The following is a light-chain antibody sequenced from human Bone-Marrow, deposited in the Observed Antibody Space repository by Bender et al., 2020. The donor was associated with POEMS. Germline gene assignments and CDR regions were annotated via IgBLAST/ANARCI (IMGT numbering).Light chain of an antibody. CDR3: QVWDSTSDHRV. J-gene: IGLJ3*02. Sequence: SYALTQPPSVSVAPGETARITCGGDNIGGKSVHWYKQEPGLAPIMVIFDDRDRPSGFPDRISGSNSGNTATLTISRVEAGDEADYYCQVWDSTSDHRVFGGGTKLTVL. CDR1: NIGGKS. V-gene: IGLV3-21*04. CDR2: DDR.